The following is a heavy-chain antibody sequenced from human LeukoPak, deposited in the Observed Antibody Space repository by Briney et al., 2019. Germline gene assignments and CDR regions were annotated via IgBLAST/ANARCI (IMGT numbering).Heavy chain of an antibody. J-gene: IGHJ3*02. D-gene: IGHD6-13*01. CDR3: AREPPTADDAFDI. Sequence: GGSLRLSCAAPGFTFSSYSMNWVRQAPGKGLEWLSYISRSSSSILYADSVKGRFTISRDNAKNSLYLQMNSLRGEDTAVYYCAREPPTADDAFDIWGQGTMVTVSS. V-gene: IGHV3-48*04. CDR2: ISRSSSSI. CDR1: GFTFSSYS.